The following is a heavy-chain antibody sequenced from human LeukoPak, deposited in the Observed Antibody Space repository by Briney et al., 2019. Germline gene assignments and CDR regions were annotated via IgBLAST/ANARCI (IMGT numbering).Heavy chain of an antibody. V-gene: IGHV3-23*01. D-gene: IGHD3-22*01. CDR1: GITLSNYG. Sequence: GGSLRLSCAVSGITLSNYGTSWVRQAPGKGLEWVAGISDSGGRTNYADSVKGRFTISRDNPKNTLYLQMNSLRAEDTAVYFCAKRGVVIRVILVGFHKEAYYFDSWGQGALVTVSS. J-gene: IGHJ4*02. CDR3: AKRGVVIRVILVGFHKEAYYFDS. CDR2: ISDSGGRT.